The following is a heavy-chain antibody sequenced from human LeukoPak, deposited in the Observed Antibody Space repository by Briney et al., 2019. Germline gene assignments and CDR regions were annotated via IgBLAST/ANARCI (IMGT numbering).Heavy chain of an antibody. CDR1: GFAFSSYW. CDR2: INSDGSST. CDR3: ARGSDSSGGGSDY. Sequence: GGSLRLSCAASGFAFSSYWMHWARQAPGKGLVWVSRINSDGSSTSYADSVKGRFTISRDNAKNTLYLQMNSLRAEDTAVYYCARGSDSSGGGSDYWGQGTLVTVSS. D-gene: IGHD3-22*01. V-gene: IGHV3-74*01. J-gene: IGHJ4*02.